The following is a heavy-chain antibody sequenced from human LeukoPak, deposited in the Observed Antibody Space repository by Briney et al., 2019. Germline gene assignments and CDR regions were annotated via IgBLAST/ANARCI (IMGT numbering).Heavy chain of an antibody. CDR2: IYYSGST. D-gene: IGHD5-12*01. V-gene: IGHV4-31*02. J-gene: IGHJ5*02. CDR1: GGSISSGGFY. CDR3: ARDGRSGYDYWFDP. Sequence: SQTLSLTCTVSGGSISSGGFYWSWLRQHPGMGLEWIGYIYYSGSTYYNPSLKSRVTISVDTSKNQFSLKQSSVTAADTAVYNCARDGRSGYDYWFDPWGQGTLVTVSS.